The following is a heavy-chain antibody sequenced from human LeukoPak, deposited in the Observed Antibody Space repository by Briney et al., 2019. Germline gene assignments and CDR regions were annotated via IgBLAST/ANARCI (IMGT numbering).Heavy chain of an antibody. CDR1: GGSISSSSYY. D-gene: IGHD3-16*01. V-gene: IGHV4-39*01. CDR3: ARLSDWGRVDY. J-gene: IGHJ4*02. Sequence: SETLSLTCTVSGGSISSSSYYWGWIRQPPGKGLEWIGSIYYSGSTYYNPSPKSRVTISVDTSKNQFSLKLSSVTAADTAVYYCARLSDWGRVDYWGQGTLVTVSS. CDR2: IYYSGST.